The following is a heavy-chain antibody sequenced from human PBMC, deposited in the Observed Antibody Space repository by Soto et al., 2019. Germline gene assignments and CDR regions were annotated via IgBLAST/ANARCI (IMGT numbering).Heavy chain of an antibody. J-gene: IGHJ5*02. V-gene: IGHV3-23*01. CDR2: ISGSGGST. Sequence: EVQLLESGGGLVQPGGSLRLSCAASGFTFSSYAMSWVRQAPGKGLEWVSAISGSGGSTYYADSVKGRFTISRDNSKNTLYLQMNSLRAEDTAVYYCAKDPGEWFISPGVTSFDPWGQGTLVTVSS. CDR3: AKDPGEWFISPGVTSFDP. D-gene: IGHD3-10*01. CDR1: GFTFSSYA.